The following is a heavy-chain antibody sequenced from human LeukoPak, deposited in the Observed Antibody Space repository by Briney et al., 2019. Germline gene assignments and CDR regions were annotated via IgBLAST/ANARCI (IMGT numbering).Heavy chain of an antibody. V-gene: IGHV3-48*03. CDR3: AKLDSSSGDDY. J-gene: IGHJ4*02. D-gene: IGHD6-6*01. Sequence: GGSLRLSCAASGFTFSSYEMNWVRQAPGKGREWVSYISSSGSTIYYADSVKGRFTISRDNAKNSLYLQMNSLRAEDTAVYYCAKLDSSSGDDYWGQGTLVTVSS. CDR1: GFTFSSYE. CDR2: ISSSGSTI.